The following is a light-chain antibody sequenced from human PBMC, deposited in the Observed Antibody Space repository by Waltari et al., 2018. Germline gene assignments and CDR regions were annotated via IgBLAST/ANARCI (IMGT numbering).Light chain of an antibody. Sequence: EIVLTQSPGTLSLSPGERATLSCRASQSVSSSYLAWYQQKPGHAPRLLIYGSSSRATGIPDRFSGSGSGTDFTLTISRLEPEDLGVYYCQQYGSSRWTFGQGTKVEIK. CDR3: QQYGSSRWT. V-gene: IGKV3-20*01. CDR1: QSVSSSY. CDR2: GSS. J-gene: IGKJ1*01.